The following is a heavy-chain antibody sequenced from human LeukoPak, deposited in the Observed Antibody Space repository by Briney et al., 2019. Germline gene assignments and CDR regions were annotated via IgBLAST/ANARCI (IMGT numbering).Heavy chain of an antibody. J-gene: IGHJ4*02. CDR3: ARADYYGSGASTDY. V-gene: IGHV4-38-2*01. CDR2: IYHSGST. CDR1: GYSISSGYY. D-gene: IGHD3-10*01. Sequence: PSGTLSLTCAVSGYSISSGYYWGWIRQPPGKGLEWIGSIYHSGSTYYNPSLKSRVTISVDTSKNQFSLKLSSVTAADTAVYYCARADYYGSGASTDYWGQGTLVTVSS.